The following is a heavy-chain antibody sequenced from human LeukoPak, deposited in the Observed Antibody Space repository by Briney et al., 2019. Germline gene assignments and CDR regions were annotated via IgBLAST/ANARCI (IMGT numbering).Heavy chain of an antibody. Sequence: GGSLRLSCAASGFTFSSYAMHWVRQAPGKGLEWVAVISYDGSNKHYADSVKGRFTISRDNSKNTLYLQMNSLRAEDTAVYYCARGEFSRWELLRTELNWFDPWGQGTLVTVSS. CDR3: ARGEFSRWELLRTELNWFDP. CDR1: GFTFSSYA. V-gene: IGHV3-30-3*01. CDR2: ISYDGSNK. D-gene: IGHD1-26*01. J-gene: IGHJ5*02.